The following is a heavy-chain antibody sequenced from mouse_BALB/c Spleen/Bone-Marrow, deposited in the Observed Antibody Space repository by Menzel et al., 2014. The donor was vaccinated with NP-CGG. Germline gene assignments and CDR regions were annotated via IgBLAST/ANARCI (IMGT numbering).Heavy chain of an antibody. V-gene: IGHV2-2*02. Sequence: VQRVESGPGLVQPSQSLSITCTVSGFSLTSYGVHWVRQSPGKGLEWLGVIWSGGSTDYNAAFKSRLSISKDNSKSQVFFKMNSLQPNATAIYYCARMERSAYAMDYWGQGTSVTVSS. J-gene: IGHJ4*01. CDR3: ARMERSAYAMDY. CDR1: GFSLTSYG. CDR2: IWSGGST.